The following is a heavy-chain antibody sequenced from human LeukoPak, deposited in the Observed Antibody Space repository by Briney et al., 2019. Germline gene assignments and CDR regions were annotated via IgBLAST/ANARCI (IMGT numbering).Heavy chain of an antibody. V-gene: IGHV1-3*01. CDR2: INAGNGNT. CDR3: ARARITMVLTLGFDP. CDR1: GYTFTSYA. J-gene: IGHJ5*02. Sequence: ASVKVSCKASGYTFTSYAMHWVRQAPGQRLEWMGWINAGNGNTKYSQKFQGRVTITRDTSASTAYMELSSLRSEDTAVYYCARARITMVLTLGFDPWGQGTLVTVSS. D-gene: IGHD3-10*01.